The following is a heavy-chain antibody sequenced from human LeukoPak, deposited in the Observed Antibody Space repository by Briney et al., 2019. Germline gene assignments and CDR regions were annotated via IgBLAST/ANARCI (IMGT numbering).Heavy chain of an antibody. CDR3: ARARAGSVDY. V-gene: IGHV3-30*04. Sequence: GKSLRLSCAASGFTFSNYAMHWVRQAPGKRLEWVAVISYDGIHKYYADSIKGRFNISRDNSDHTLFLLVDSLRPDDTAVYYCARARAGSVDYWGQGTLVTVSS. CDR2: ISYDGIHK. CDR1: GFTFSNYA. J-gene: IGHJ4*02. D-gene: IGHD3-10*01.